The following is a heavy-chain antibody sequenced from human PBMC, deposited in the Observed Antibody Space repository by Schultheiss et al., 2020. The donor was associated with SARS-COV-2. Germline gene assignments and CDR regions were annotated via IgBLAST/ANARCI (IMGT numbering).Heavy chain of an antibody. Sequence: GGSLRLSCAASGFTFSDYYMSWIRQAPGKGLEWISYISSSGRSSYYADSVKGRFTISRDNAKNSLFLQMNSLRAEDTAVYYCATDSYYDFWSNWGQGTLVTVSS. V-gene: IGHV3-11*04. CDR2: ISSSGRSS. CDR1: GFTFSDYY. D-gene: IGHD3-3*01. CDR3: ATDSYYDFWSN. J-gene: IGHJ4*02.